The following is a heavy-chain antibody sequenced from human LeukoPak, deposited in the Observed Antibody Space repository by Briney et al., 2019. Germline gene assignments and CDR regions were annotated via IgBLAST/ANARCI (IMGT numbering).Heavy chain of an antibody. D-gene: IGHD3-22*01. CDR3: AEGDSSGYSPRLLDY. J-gene: IGHJ4*02. CDR1: GFTFSSYG. CDR2: ISYDGSNK. Sequence: GGSLRLSCAASGFTFSSYGMHWVRQAPGKGLEWVAVISYDGSNKYYADSVKGRFTISRDNSKNTLYLQMNSLRAEDTAVYYCAEGDSSGYSPRLLDYWGQGTLVTVSS. V-gene: IGHV3-30*18.